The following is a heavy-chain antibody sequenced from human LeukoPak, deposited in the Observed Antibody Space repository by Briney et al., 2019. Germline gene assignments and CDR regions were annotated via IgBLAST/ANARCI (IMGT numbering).Heavy chain of an antibody. D-gene: IGHD1-1*01. CDR2: IYSGGST. J-gene: IGHJ4*02. Sequence: GRSLILSCAASGFTFSTYAMHWVRQAPGKGLEWVSVIYSGGSTYYADSVKGRFTISRDNSKNTLYLQMNSLRAEDTAVYYCARDLEGGSPYWGQGTLVTVSS. V-gene: IGHV3-53*01. CDR3: ARDLEGGSPY. CDR1: GFTFSTYA.